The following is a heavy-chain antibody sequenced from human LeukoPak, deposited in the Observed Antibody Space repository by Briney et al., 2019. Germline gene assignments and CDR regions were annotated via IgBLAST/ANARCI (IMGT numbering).Heavy chain of an antibody. Sequence: PGGSLRLSCAASGFTFSSYGMSWVRQAPGKGLEWVSVISANGGSTYYADSVKGRFTISRDNSKNTLYMQMNSLRAEDTAVYYCAKTWALYYFDYWGQGTLVTVSS. CDR3: AKTWALYYFDY. V-gene: IGHV3-23*01. CDR2: ISANGGST. D-gene: IGHD7-27*01. CDR1: GFTFSSYG. J-gene: IGHJ4*02.